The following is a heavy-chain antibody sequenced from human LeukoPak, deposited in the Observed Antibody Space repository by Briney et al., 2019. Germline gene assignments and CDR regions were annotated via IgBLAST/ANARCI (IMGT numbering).Heavy chain of an antibody. CDR2: ISGSGGST. D-gene: IGHD6-13*01. CDR3: AKVGMRWSREKDYYYYGMDV. Sequence: DPGGSLRLSCAASGFTFSSYAMSWVRQAPGKGLEWVSAISGSGGSTYYADSVKGRFTISRDNSKNTLYLQMNSLRAEDTAVYYCAKVGMRWSREKDYYYYGMDVWGQGTTVTVSS. J-gene: IGHJ6*02. V-gene: IGHV3-23*01. CDR1: GFTFSSYA.